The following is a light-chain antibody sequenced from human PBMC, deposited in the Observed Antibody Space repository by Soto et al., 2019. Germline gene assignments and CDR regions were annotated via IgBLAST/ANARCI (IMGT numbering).Light chain of an antibody. J-gene: IGLJ2*01. CDR1: SSDVGGYNY. V-gene: IGLV2-8*01. Sequence: QSVLTQPPSASGSPGQSVTISCTGTSSDVGGYNYVSWYQQHPGKTPKLMIYEVNKRPSGVPDRVSGSKSGNTASLTVSGLQAEDEADYYCSSYAGSINSPVVFGGGTKLTVL. CDR3: SSYAGSINSPVV. CDR2: EVN.